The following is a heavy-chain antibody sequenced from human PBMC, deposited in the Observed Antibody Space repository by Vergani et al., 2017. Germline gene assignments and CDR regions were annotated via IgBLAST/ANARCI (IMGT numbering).Heavy chain of an antibody. CDR3: ARLYGRDSSGSKYFEY. CDR2: IHPADSDT. Sequence: EVQLVQSGAEVNKPGESLKISCQISGYSFTNYWIGWVRQMPGKGLEWMGIIHPADSDTRYSPSFQGQVTISVDKSISTAYLQRSSLRDSDSAMYYCARLYGRDSSGSKYFEYWGQGTLVTVSS. D-gene: IGHD3-22*01. V-gene: IGHV5-51*01. J-gene: IGHJ4*02. CDR1: GYSFTNYW.